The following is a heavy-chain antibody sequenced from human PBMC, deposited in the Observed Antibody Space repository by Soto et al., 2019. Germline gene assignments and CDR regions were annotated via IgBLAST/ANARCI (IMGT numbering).Heavy chain of an antibody. CDR3: ARDWLSRYFDY. J-gene: IGHJ4*02. D-gene: IGHD2-2*01. CDR2: IWSDESSK. V-gene: IGHV3-33*01. Sequence: QVQLVESGGGVVQPGRSLRLSCAASGFTFSSYGMHWVRQAPGKGLEWVAAIWSDESSKYYADSVKGRFTISRDNSKNTLFLQMNSLRAEDTAVSYCARDWLSRYFDYWGQGTLVTVSS. CDR1: GFTFSSYG.